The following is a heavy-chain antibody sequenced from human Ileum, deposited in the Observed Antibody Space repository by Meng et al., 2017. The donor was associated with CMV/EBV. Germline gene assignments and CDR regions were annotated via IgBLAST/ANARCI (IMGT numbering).Heavy chain of an antibody. V-gene: IGHV3-23*01. CDR1: GFTFSSHA. CDR3: ARSGCSISGCHGGWFDP. D-gene: IGHD2-2*01. J-gene: IGHJ5*02. Sequence: GESLKISCVASGFTFSSHAMNWVRQGPGKGLEWVSTISAGSRATYYADSVRGRFTISGDNSKNTLYLELNSLRVEDTAVYSCARSGCSISGCHGGWFDPWGQGTLVTVSS. CDR2: ISAGSRAT.